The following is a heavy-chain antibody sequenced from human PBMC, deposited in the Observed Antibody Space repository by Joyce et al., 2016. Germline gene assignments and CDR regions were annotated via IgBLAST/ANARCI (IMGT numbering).Heavy chain of an antibody. Sequence: EVQLVESGGGLVQPGGSLRLSCAASGFIVNTNYMSWVRQAPGKGLEWVSVLYSGGSAYSADSVKGRFTISRDNSKNTVYLQMNSLRVDDTAVYYCGRSRLRLRLDAIDDWGQGTLVTVSS. V-gene: IGHV3-66*01. CDR2: LYSGGSA. CDR3: GRSRLRLRLDAIDD. J-gene: IGHJ4*02. D-gene: IGHD4-17*01. CDR1: GFIVNTNY.